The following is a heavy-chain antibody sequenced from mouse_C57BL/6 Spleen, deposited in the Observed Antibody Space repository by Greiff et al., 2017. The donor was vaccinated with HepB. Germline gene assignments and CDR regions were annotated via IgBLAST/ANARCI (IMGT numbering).Heavy chain of an antibody. J-gene: IGHJ4*01. V-gene: IGHV10-1*01. D-gene: IGHD2-3*01. Sequence: EVMLVESGGGLVQPKGSLKLSCAASGFSFNTYAMNWVRQAPGKGLEWVARIRSKSNNYATYYADSVKDRFTISRDDSESMLYLQMNNLKTEDTAMYYCVRQGYDGYNYYAMDYWGQGTSVTVSS. CDR1: GFSFNTYA. CDR3: VRQGYDGYNYYAMDY. CDR2: IRSKSNNYAT.